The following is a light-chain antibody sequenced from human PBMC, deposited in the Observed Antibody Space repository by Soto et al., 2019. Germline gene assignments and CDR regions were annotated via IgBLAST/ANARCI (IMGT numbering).Light chain of an antibody. CDR3: CSFADFTYV. J-gene: IGLJ1*01. Sequence: QSVLTQPASVSGSPGQSITISCTGTSSDIGSYDLVSWYQQHPGTGPKLIIYEVTKRPSGVSTRFSGSKSGNTASLTISGLQAVDEADYYCCSFADFTYVFGAGTKVTVL. CDR2: EVT. CDR1: SSDIGSYDL. V-gene: IGLV2-23*02.